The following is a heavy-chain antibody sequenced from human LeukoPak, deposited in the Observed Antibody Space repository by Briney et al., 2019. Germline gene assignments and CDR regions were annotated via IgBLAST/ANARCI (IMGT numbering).Heavy chain of an antibody. J-gene: IGHJ6*02. CDR1: GYTFTSYG. D-gene: IGHD3-9*01. Sequence: GASVKVSCKASGYTFTSYGISWVRQAPGQGLEWMGWISAYNGNTNYAQKLQGRVTMTTDTSTSTAYMELRSLRSDDTAVYYCAREGFYYDILTGYYHKYYYYGMDVWGQGTTVTVSS. CDR3: AREGFYYDILTGYYHKYYYYGMDV. CDR2: ISAYNGNT. V-gene: IGHV1-18*01.